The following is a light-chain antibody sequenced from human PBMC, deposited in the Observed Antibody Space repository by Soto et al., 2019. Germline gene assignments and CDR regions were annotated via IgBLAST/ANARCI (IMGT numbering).Light chain of an antibody. V-gene: IGLV2-14*01. Sequence: QSVLTQPPSVSAAPGQKVTISCSGSSSNIGNNYVSWYQQHPGKAPKLMIYEVSNRPSGVSNRFSGSKSGNTASLTISGLQAEDEADYYCSSYTSSSTLSYVFGTGTRSPS. CDR3: SSYTSSSTLSYV. CDR2: EVS. CDR1: SSNIGNNY. J-gene: IGLJ1*01.